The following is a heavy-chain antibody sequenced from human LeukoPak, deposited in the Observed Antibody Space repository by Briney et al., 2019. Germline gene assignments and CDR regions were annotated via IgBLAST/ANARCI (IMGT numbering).Heavy chain of an antibody. V-gene: IGHV3-48*01. CDR2: ISRSSRTI. CDR1: GFTYSTYS. J-gene: IGHJ3*02. Sequence: PGGSLRLSCAASGFTYSTYSMNWVRQAPGKGLEWVSYISRSSRTIYYADSVKGRFTISRDNAKNSLYLQMNSLRAEDTAVYYCAGHSTYYYDSSGPPHGFDIWGQGTMVTVSS. D-gene: IGHD3-22*01. CDR3: AGHSTYYYDSSGPPHGFDI.